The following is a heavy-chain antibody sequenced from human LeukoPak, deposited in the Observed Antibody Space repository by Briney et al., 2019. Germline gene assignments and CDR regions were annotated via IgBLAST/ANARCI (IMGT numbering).Heavy chain of an antibody. D-gene: IGHD2-2*01. CDR1: GYTFTSYY. CDR2: INPSGGST. V-gene: IGHV1-46*01. Sequence: ASVKVSCKASGYTFTSYYMHWVRQAPGQGLEWMGIINPSGGSTSYAQKFQGRATMTRDTSTSTVYMELSSLRSEDTAVYYCARIYCSSTSCSNWLDPWGQGTLVTVSS. J-gene: IGHJ5*02. CDR3: ARIYCSSTSCSNWLDP.